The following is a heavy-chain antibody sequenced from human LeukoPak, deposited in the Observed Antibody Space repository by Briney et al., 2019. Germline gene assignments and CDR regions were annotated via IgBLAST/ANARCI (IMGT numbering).Heavy chain of an antibody. CDR1: GFTFSSYG. V-gene: IGHV3-30*18. J-gene: IGHJ4*02. Sequence: PGRHLRLSCAASGFTFSSYGMHWVRQAPGKGLQWVAVISYDGSNKYYADSVKGRFTISSDNSKNKLYLQMNSLRAEDTAVYYCAKVAVAGIDSDYWGQGTLVTVSS. D-gene: IGHD6-19*01. CDR2: ISYDGSNK. CDR3: AKVAVAGIDSDY.